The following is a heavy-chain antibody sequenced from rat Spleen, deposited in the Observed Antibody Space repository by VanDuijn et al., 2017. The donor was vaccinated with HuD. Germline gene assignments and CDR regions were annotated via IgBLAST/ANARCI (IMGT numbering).Heavy chain of an antibody. V-gene: IGHV5S10*01. Sequence: EVELVESGGGLVQPGRSMKVSCAASGFTFSDYNMAWVRQAPKKGLEWVATIIYDGTRTFYRDSMKGRFTVSRDNAKSTLYLQMDSLTSEDTATYYCTTGDYGYTRLFAYWGQGTLVTVSS. D-gene: IGHD1-9*01. CDR1: GFTFSDYN. J-gene: IGHJ3*01. CDR2: IIYDGTRT. CDR3: TTGDYGYTRLFAY.